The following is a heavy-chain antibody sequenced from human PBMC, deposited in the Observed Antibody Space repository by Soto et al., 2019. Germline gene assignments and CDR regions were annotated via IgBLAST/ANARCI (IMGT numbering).Heavy chain of an antibody. CDR2: ISYDGSNK. Sequence: QVQLVESGGGVVQPGRSLRLSCAASGFTFSSYAMHWVRQAPGKGLEWVAVISYDGSNKYYADSVKGRFTISRDNSKNTLYLQVNSLRAEDTAVYYCARDGEMATRYFDYWGQGTLVTVSS. J-gene: IGHJ4*02. CDR1: GFTFSSYA. D-gene: IGHD3-10*01. CDR3: ARDGEMATRYFDY. V-gene: IGHV3-30-3*01.